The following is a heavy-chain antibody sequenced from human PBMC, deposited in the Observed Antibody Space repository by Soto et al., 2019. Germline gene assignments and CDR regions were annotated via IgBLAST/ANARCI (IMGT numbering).Heavy chain of an antibody. D-gene: IGHD4-17*01. CDR3: ARATTVTSSFFYSGLDV. V-gene: IGHV4-30-4*08. CDR1: GGSISNDDFY. Sequence: QVQLQESGPGLVKPSQTLSLTCTVSGGSISNDDFYWSWIRQPPGKGLEWIGHIYYNGNTYYKPSRRGRLTLSLDTSQNHFSLQLSSGMAAASASYFCARATTVTSSFFYSGLDVWGQGTTVTVSS. J-gene: IGHJ6*02. CDR2: IYYNGNT.